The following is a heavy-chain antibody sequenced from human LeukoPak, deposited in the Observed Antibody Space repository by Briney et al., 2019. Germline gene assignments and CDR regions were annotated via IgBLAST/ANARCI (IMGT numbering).Heavy chain of an antibody. CDR3: ARRAAAVGTYYMDV. Sequence: PSETLSLTCTVSGGSINSYYWNWIRQPPGKGLEWIGYIYYSGGTNYNPSLKSRVTIAVDTSKNQFSLKLSSVTAADTAVYYCARRAAAVGTYYMDVWGKGTTVTAPS. D-gene: IGHD6-13*01. V-gene: IGHV4-59*01. J-gene: IGHJ6*03. CDR1: GGSINSYY. CDR2: IYYSGGT.